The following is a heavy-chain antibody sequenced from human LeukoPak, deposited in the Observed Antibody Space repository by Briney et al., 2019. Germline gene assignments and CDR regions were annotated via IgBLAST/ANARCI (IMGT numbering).Heavy chain of an antibody. D-gene: IGHD1-26*01. J-gene: IGHJ3*02. CDR2: IRYDGSNK. CDR3: AKERASGSYYRVDAFDI. V-gene: IGHV3-30*02. CDR1: GFTFSSYG. Sequence: GGSLRLSCAASGFTFSSYGMHWVRQAPGKGLEWVAFIRYDGSNKYYADSVKGRFTISRDNSKNTLYLQMNSLRAEDTAVYYCAKERASGSYYRVDAFDIWGQGTMVTVSS.